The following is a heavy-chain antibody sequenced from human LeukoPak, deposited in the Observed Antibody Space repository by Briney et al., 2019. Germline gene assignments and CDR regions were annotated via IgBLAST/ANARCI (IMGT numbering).Heavy chain of an antibody. V-gene: IGHV4-39*06. J-gene: IGHJ3*02. CDR2: VYYSGNT. Sequence: SETLSLTCTVSGGSITSSSYYWGWIRQPPGKGLEWIGSVYYSGNTYYNSSLKSRLTISVDTSKNQFPLKLSSVPAADTAIYYCTREYGFMTTVFHAFDIWGQGTMVTVSS. CDR1: GGSITSSSYY. D-gene: IGHD4-17*01. CDR3: TREYGFMTTVFHAFDI.